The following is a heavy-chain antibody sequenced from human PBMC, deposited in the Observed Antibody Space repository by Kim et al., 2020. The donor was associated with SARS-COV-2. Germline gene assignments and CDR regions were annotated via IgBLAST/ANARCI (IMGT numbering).Heavy chain of an antibody. J-gene: IGHJ6*02. CDR2: ISWNSGRI. V-gene: IGHV3-9*01. D-gene: IGHD3-9*01. CDR3: AREGGVGPTGYYFGLDV. CDR1: GFTFDEYG. Sequence: GGSLRLSCAASGFTFDEYGMHWVRQVPGKGLEWVSGISWNSGRIEYADSVKGRFTTSRDNAKNSLFLQMNSLRPDDTAFYYCAREGGVGPTGYYFGLDVWGQGTPVTVSS.